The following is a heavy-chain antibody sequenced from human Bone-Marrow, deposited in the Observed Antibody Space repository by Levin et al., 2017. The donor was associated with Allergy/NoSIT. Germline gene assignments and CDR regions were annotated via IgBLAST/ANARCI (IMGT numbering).Heavy chain of an antibody. CDR3: AHRRVHTGFWDGGDFDY. V-gene: IGHV2-5*02. D-gene: IGHD3-16*01. CDR1: GFSLTTSGVG. CDR2: IYWDDDK. Sequence: SGPTLVKPTQTLTVTCTFSGFSLTTSGVGVGWIRQPPGKALEWLAVIYWDDDKRYSPSLKSRLTITKDTSKNQVVLTMTNVDPVDTATYFCAHRRVHTGFWDGGDFDYWGQGALVTISS. J-gene: IGHJ4*02.